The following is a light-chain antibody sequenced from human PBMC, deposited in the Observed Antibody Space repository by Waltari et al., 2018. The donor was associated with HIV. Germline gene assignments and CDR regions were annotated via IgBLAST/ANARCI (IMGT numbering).Light chain of an antibody. CDR3: QLTRA. CDR2: GAS. CDR1: QSVSSSY. J-gene: IGKJ1*01. Sequence: EIVLTQSPGTLSLSPGERATLSCRASQSVSSSYLAWYQQKPGQAPGLLIYGASSRATGIPDRFSGSGSGTDFTLTISRLEPEDFAVYYCQLTRAFGQGTKVEIK. V-gene: IGKV3-20*01.